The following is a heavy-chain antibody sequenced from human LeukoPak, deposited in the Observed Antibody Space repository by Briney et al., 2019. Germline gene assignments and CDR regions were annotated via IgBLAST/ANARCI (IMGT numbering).Heavy chain of an antibody. D-gene: IGHD2-15*01. CDR3: ATDYCSGGSCDTLGGAFDI. J-gene: IGHJ3*02. CDR1: GYTLTELS. V-gene: IGHV1-24*01. Sequence: ASVTVSCKVSGYTLTELSMHWVRQAPGKGLEWMGGFDPEDGETIYAQKFQGRVTMTEDTSTDTAYMELSSLRSEDTAVYYCATDYCSGGSCDTLGGAFDIWGQGTMVTVSS. CDR2: FDPEDGET.